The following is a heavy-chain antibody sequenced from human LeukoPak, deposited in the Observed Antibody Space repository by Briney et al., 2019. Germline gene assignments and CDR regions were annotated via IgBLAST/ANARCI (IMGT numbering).Heavy chain of an antibody. CDR3: ARGEYSSSSASY. D-gene: IGHD6-6*01. Sequence: GGSLRLSCTASGLTFSSYWMSWVRQAPGKGLEWVANIKQDGSEKYYVDSVKGRFTISRDNAKNSLYLQMNSLRAEDTAVYYCARGEYSSSSASYWGQGTLVTVSS. V-gene: IGHV3-7*01. CDR2: IKQDGSEK. CDR1: GLTFSSYW. J-gene: IGHJ4*02.